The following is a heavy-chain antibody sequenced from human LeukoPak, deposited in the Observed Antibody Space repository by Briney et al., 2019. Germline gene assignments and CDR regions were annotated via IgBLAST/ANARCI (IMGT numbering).Heavy chain of an antibody. V-gene: IGHV3-23*01. CDR3: AKDSAKKYDDY. CDR1: GFTFDDYA. CDR2: ISGSGGSA. Sequence: GGSLRLSCAASGFTFDDYAMSWVRQAPGKGLGWVSTISGSGGSAHYADSVKGRFTISRDNSKNTLYLQMNSLRADDTAVYYCAKDSAKKYDDYWGQGTLVTVSS. J-gene: IGHJ4*02. D-gene: IGHD2/OR15-2a*01.